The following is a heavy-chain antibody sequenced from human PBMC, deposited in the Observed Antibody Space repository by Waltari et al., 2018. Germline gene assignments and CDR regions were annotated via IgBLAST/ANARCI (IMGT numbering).Heavy chain of an antibody. D-gene: IGHD1-26*01. CDR3: AKDNRASPYSGGLDY. Sequence: EVQLVESGGGLVQPGRSLRLSCAASVFSFDDYAMHWFRQAQGKGLEWVSGISWDSGYIGYADSVKGRFTISRDNAKNSLYLQMNSLRAEDTALYYCAKDNRASPYSGGLDYWGQGTLVTVSS. CDR2: ISWDSGYI. CDR1: VFSFDDYA. V-gene: IGHV3-9*01. J-gene: IGHJ4*02.